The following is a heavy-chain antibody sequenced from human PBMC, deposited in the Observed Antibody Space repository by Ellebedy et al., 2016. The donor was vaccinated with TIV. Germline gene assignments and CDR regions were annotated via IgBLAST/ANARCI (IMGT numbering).Heavy chain of an antibody. V-gene: IGHV3-21*01. J-gene: IGHJ4*02. D-gene: IGHD1-26*01. Sequence: GGSLRLXXEVSGFTFSGYTITWVRQAPGQGLEWVSYISSSGSHTAYADSVKGRFTISRDNARKTVYLQMSSLRAEDTAVYYCATDGTYGNFDNWGQGTLVTVSS. CDR2: ISSSGSHT. CDR3: ATDGTYGNFDN. CDR1: GFTFSGYT.